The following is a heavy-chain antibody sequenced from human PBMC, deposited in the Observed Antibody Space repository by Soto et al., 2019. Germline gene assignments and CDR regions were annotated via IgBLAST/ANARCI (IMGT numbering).Heavy chain of an antibody. CDR2: IIPIFGTA. CDR1: GGTFSSYA. J-gene: IGHJ5*02. Sequence: QVQLVQSGDEVKKPGSSVKVSCKASGGTFSSYAISWVRQAPGQGLEWMGGIIPIFGTANYAQKFQGRVTITADESTSTAYMELSSLRSEDTAVYYCARGPRDIVLMVYSHPFDPWGQGTLVTVSS. V-gene: IGHV1-69*01. CDR3: ARGPRDIVLMVYSHPFDP. D-gene: IGHD2-8*01.